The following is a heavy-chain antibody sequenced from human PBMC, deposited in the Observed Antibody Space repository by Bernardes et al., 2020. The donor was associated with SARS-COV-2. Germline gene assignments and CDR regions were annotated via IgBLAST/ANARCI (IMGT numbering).Heavy chain of an antibody. D-gene: IGHD5-18*01. J-gene: IGHJ4*01. CDR2: VSSSGGTT. Sequence: GGSLRLSCSLSGFAFHNYALYWVRQAPGKRLEYVSGVSSSGGTTHYADSVRGRFTISRDNSKNTLYLQMSSLRTEDTAVYYCVHLDTPELGRDYWGHGTLVTVSS. CDR3: VHLDTPELGRDY. V-gene: IGHV3-64D*06. CDR1: GFAFHNYA.